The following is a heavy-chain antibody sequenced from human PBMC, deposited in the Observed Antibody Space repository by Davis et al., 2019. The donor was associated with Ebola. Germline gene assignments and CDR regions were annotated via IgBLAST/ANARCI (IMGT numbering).Heavy chain of an antibody. Sequence: HPQTPSLTRAISGDSVSSGGWNWIRQSPSRALALLGRTHYNSKWYNDYAASVKSRIIINPDTSKNQFSLQLNTVTPEDTAMYYCARGWLRGGMDVWGEGTTVTVSS. D-gene: IGHD5-18*01. CDR2: THYNSKWYN. J-gene: IGHJ6*04. CDR3: ARGWLRGGMDV. CDR1: GDSVSSGG. V-gene: IGHV6-1*01.